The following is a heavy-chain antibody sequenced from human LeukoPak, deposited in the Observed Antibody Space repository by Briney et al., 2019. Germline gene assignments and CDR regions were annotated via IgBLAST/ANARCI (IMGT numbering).Heavy chain of an antibody. CDR2: IYSGGST. CDR1: GFTVSSNY. CDR3: ASGDYSSGWYLDY. Sequence: GGSLRLSCAASGFTVSSNYMSWVRQAPGKGLAWVSVIYSGGSTYYADSVKGRFTISRDNSKNTLYLQMNSLRAEDTAVYCCASGDYSSGWYLDYWGQGTLVTVSS. V-gene: IGHV3-66*01. D-gene: IGHD6-19*01. J-gene: IGHJ4*02.